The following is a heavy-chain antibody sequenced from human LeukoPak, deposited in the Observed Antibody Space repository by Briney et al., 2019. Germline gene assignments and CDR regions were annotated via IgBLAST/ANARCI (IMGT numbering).Heavy chain of an antibody. D-gene: IGHD5-18*01. CDR2: IYHSGST. CDR1: GGSISSSNW. V-gene: IGHV4-4*02. CDR3: ARDTAVQENGMDV. J-gene: IGHJ6*02. Sequence: PSGTLSLTCAVSGGSISSSNWWSWVRQPPGKGLEWIGEIYHSGSTNYNPSLKSRVTISVDKSKNQFSLKLSSVTAADTAVYYCARDTAVQENGMDVWGQGTTVTVSS.